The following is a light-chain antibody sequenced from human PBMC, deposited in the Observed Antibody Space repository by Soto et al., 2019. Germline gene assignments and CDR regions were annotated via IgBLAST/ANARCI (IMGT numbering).Light chain of an antibody. CDR1: QSVFYSSNNKNY. Sequence: DVVMTQSPDSLAVSLGERATINCKSSQSVFYSSNNKNYLAWFQQKPGQPPNLLIYWASTRESGVPDRFNGSGSGTDFTLTISSLQAEDVAVYYCQQYYITPYTFGQGTKLEIK. CDR3: QQYYITPYT. J-gene: IGKJ2*01. V-gene: IGKV4-1*01. CDR2: WAS.